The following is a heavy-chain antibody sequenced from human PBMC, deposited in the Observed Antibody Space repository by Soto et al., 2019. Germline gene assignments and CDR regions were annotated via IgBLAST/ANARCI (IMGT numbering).Heavy chain of an antibody. V-gene: IGHV3-23*01. CDR2: ISGSGGST. D-gene: IGHD3-9*01. CDR3: AKDAAIRDFDWLPSGGVDY. CDR1: GFTFSSYA. J-gene: IGHJ4*02. Sequence: EVQLLESGGGLVQPGGSLRLSCAASGFTFSSYAMSWVRPAPGKGLEWVSAISGSGGSTYYADSVKGRFTISRDNSKNTLYLQMNSLRAEDTAVYYCAKDAAIRDFDWLPSGGVDYWGQGTLVTVSS.